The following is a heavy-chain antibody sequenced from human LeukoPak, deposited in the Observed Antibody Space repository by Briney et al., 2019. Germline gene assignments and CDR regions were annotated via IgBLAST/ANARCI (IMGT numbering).Heavy chain of an antibody. CDR1: GGSISSSSYY. CDR2: IYYSGST. D-gene: IGHD6-19*01. J-gene: IGHJ3*02. Sequence: PSETLSLTCTVSGGSISSSSYYWGWIRQPPGKGLEWIGSIYYSGSTYYNPSLKSRVTISVDTSKNQFSLKLSSVTAADTAVYYCARPWQWLVRGAFDIWGQGTMVTVSS. CDR3: ARPWQWLVRGAFDI. V-gene: IGHV4-39*07.